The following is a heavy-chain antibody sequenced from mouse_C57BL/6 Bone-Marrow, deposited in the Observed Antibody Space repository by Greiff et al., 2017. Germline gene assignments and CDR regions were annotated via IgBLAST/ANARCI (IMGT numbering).Heavy chain of an antibody. J-gene: IGHJ2*01. CDR3: AREGPDGYYEGYFDY. CDR1: GFTFSDYY. CDR2: INYDGSST. V-gene: IGHV5-16*01. Sequence: EVMLVESEGGLVQPGSSMKLSCTASGFTFSDYYMAWVRQVPEKGLEWVANINYDGSSTYYLDSLKSRFIISRDNAKNILYLQMSSLKSEDTATYYCAREGPDGYYEGYFDYWGQGTTLTVSS. D-gene: IGHD2-3*01.